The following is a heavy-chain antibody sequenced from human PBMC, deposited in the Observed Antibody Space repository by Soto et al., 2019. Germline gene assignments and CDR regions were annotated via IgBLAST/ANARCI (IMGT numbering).Heavy chain of an antibody. CDR3: AREPVVTATPGWFDP. J-gene: IGHJ5*02. V-gene: IGHV4-4*02. CDR2: IYHSGST. CDR1: GGSISSSNW. D-gene: IGHD2-21*02. Sequence: SETLSLTCAVSGGSISSSNWWSWVRQPPGKGLEWIGEIYHSGSTNYNPSLNSRVTISVEKSKNQFSLRLSSGTAADTAVFYCAREPVVTATPGWFDPWGQGTLVTFSS.